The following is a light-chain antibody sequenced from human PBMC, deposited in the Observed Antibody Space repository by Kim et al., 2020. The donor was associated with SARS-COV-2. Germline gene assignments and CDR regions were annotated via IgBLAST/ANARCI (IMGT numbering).Light chain of an antibody. CDR3: LQDYNYPYT. J-gene: IGKJ2*01. CDR2: SAS. V-gene: IGKV1-6*01. Sequence: STSVGDTGTITCRASQGIRNDLGWYQQKPGKAPKLLIYSASSLQSGVPSRFSGSGSGTDFTLTISSLQPEDFATYYCLQDYNYPYTFGQGTKLEIK. CDR1: QGIRND.